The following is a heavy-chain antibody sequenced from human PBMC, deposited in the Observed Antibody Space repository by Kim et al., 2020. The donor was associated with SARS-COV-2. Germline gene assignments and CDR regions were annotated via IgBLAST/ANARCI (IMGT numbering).Heavy chain of an antibody. D-gene: IGHD3-3*01. J-gene: IGHJ6*03. CDR3: ASVEIFGALQYMDV. CDR1: GFLFTSYT. CDR2: IASTSHSI. Sequence: GGSLRLSCAASGFLFTSYTMNWVRQPPGQRPEWVASIASTSHSIYYADSVRGRFTLSRDNARNFVYLQMDSLRVEDTAVYYCASVEIFGALQYMDVWGKGTSVTVSS. V-gene: IGHV3-21*01.